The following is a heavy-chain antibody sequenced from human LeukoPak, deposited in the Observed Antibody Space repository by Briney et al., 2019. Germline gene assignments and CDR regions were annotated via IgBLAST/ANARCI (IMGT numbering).Heavy chain of an antibody. J-gene: IGHJ6*02. V-gene: IGHV1-2*06. CDR3: ARDRPTKYYYGSGCYYKGYSYYYYGMDV. CDR2: INPNSGGT. D-gene: IGHD3-10*01. Sequence: ASVKVSCKASGYTFTGYYMHWVRQAPGQGLEWMGRINPNSGGTNYAQKFQGRVTMTRDTSISTAYMELSRLRSDDAAVYYCARDRPTKYYYGSGCYYKGYSYYYYGMDVWGQGTTVTVSS. CDR1: GYTFTGYY.